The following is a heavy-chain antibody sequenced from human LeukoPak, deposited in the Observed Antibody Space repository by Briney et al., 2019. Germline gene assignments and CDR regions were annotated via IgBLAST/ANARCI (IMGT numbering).Heavy chain of an antibody. CDR2: ITTNGGST. CDR1: GFTFRSYV. J-gene: IGHJ4*02. CDR3: VKDADCSGGSCYLGD. V-gene: IGHV3-64D*09. Sequence: PGGSLRLSCSASGFTFRSYVMHWVRQATGKGLEYVSAITTNGGSTYYADSVKGRFTVSRDSSKNTLDLQMSSLRTEDTAVYYCVKDADCSGGSCYLGDWGQGTLVTVSS. D-gene: IGHD2-15*01.